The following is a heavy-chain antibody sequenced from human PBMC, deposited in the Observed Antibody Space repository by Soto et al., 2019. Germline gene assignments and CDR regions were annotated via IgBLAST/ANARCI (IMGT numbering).Heavy chain of an antibody. Sequence: SETLSLTCAVSGVSLTSGNWWTWVRQSPQRGLEYIGEIFHDGTANYYPSFERRVAMSVDTSRNQFSLKLTSVTAADTALYYCAKDLTRQLAYWLDPWGQGTQVTVSS. CDR2: IFHDGTA. J-gene: IGHJ5*02. CDR1: GVSLTSGNW. V-gene: IGHV4-4*02. D-gene: IGHD6-6*01. CDR3: AKDLTRQLAYWLDP.